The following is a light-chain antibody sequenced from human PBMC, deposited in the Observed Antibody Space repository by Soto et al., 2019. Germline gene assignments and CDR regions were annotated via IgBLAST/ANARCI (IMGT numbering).Light chain of an antibody. V-gene: IGLV1-40*01. CDR1: SSNIGAHYD. Sequence: QLVLTQPPSVSGAPGQRVTISCTGSSSNIGAHYDVHWYQQLPGTAPKLLIYGNSNRPSGVPDRFSGSKSGTSASLAITGLQAEDEADYYCQSYHISLSVYVFGTGTKVTVL. CDR3: QSYHISLSVYV. J-gene: IGLJ1*01. CDR2: GNS.